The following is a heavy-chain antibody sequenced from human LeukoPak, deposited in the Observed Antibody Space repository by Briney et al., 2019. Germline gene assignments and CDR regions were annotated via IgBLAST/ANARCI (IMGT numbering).Heavy chain of an antibody. CDR1: GYTLTGYY. V-gene: IGHV1-2*02. CDR2: INPNHGDT. CDR3: ARSPHILTGENFDY. D-gene: IGHD3-9*01. Sequence: ASVKVSRKASGYTLTGYYMHWVRQAPGQGLEWMGWINPNHGDTNYAQKFQDRVSMTRDTSISTAYMHLSRLRSADTAVYYCARSPHILTGENFDYWGQGTLLTVSS. J-gene: IGHJ4*02.